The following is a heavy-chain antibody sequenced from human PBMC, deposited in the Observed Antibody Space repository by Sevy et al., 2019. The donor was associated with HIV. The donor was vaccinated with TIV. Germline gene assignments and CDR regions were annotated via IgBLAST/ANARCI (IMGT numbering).Heavy chain of an antibody. V-gene: IGHV3-21*01. J-gene: IGHJ3*01. CDR3: ARPYGSGSWEAFDV. Sequence: GGSLRLSCTASGFSFSTYMMNWVRQAPGKGLEWVASISYSSNYIYYADSLKGRFTISRDNAKNSRFLQMNSLRAEDTVVYYCARPYGSGSWEAFDVWGQGTMVTVSS. D-gene: IGHD3-10*01. CDR2: ISYSSNYI. CDR1: GFSFSTYM.